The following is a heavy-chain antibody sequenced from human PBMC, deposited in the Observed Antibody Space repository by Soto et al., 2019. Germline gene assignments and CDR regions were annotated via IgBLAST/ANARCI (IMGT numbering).Heavy chain of an antibody. CDR2: IIPIFGTA. V-gene: IGHV1-69*12. CDR1: GGTFSSYA. D-gene: IGHD2-8*02. J-gene: IGHJ6*02. Sequence: QVQLVQSGAEVKKPGSSVKVSCKASGGTFSSYAISWVRQAPGQGLEWMGGIIPIFGTANYAQKFQGRVTTTADEATSTAYMELSSLRSEDTAVYYCARVSGGAPAYYYYYGMDVWGQGTTVTVSS. CDR3: ARVSGGAPAYYYYYGMDV.